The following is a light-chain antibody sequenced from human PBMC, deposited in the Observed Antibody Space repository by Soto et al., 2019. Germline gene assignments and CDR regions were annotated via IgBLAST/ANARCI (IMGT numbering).Light chain of an antibody. CDR2: AAS. CDR1: QTVSKNY. Sequence: ETVLTHSPVSLSLSQGEGATLSCRASQTVSKNYLAWYQQKVVQAPRLVIYAASTRATGIPDRFSGSGSGTDFTLTIISLEPEDFAVFCSQLYALSPISFCQRSRLEI. V-gene: IGKV3-20*01. CDR3: QLYALSPIS. J-gene: IGKJ5*01.